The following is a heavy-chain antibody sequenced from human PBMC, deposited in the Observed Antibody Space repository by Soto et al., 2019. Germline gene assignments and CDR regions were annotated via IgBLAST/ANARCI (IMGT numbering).Heavy chain of an antibody. D-gene: IGHD1-1*01. CDR2: IGTAGDT. CDR3: ARAIGTTLFDY. CDR1: GFTFSSYD. Sequence: PGGSLGVSCSASGFTFSSYDMHWVRQGPGKGLEWVSAIGTAGDTNYAGSVKGRFTISRENAKNSLYLQMNSLRAGDTAIYFCARAIGTTLFDYWGQGTLVTVSS. J-gene: IGHJ4*02. V-gene: IGHV3-13*04.